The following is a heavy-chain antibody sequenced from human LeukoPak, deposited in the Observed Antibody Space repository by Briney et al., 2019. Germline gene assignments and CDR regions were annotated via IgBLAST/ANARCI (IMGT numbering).Heavy chain of an antibody. J-gene: IGHJ4*02. Sequence: PGGSLRLSCATSGFPFETNAMSWVRQAPGKGLEWVAPIGNTVTFYADSVTGRFTISRDNSKNTVNLQMNRLRVEDTAIYYCAKDWIQFNRVFDCFDSWGQGTLVTVSS. CDR3: AKDWIQFNRVFDCFDS. CDR2: IGNTVT. V-gene: IGHV3-23*01. CDR1: GFPFETNA. D-gene: IGHD5-18*01.